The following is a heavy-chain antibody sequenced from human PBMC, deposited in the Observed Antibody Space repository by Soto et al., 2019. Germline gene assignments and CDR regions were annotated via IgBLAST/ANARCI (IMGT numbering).Heavy chain of an antibody. V-gene: IGHV3-73*01. CDR2: IRSKANSYAT. D-gene: IGHD6-13*01. Sequence: PGGSLRLSCAASGFTFSGSAMHWVRQASGKGLEWVGRIRSKANSYATAYAASVKGRFTISRDDSKNTAYLQMNSLKTEDTAVYYCTRHIAAAGTSPYYYGMDVWGQGTTVTVSS. J-gene: IGHJ6*02. CDR3: TRHIAAAGTSPYYYGMDV. CDR1: GFTFSGSA.